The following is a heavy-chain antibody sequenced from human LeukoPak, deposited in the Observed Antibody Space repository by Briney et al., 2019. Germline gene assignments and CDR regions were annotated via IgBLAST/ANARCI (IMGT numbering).Heavy chain of an antibody. D-gene: IGHD2-21*02. CDR1: GFTFSSYS. J-gene: IGHJ4*02. V-gene: IGHV3-21*01. CDR2: ISSSSSYI. Sequence: PGGSLRLSCAASGFTFSSYSMNWVRQAPGKGLEWVSSISSSSSYIYYADSVKGRFTISRDNAKNSLYLQMNSLRAEDTAVYYCARDAYCGGDCYYDYWGQGTLVTVSS. CDR3: ARDAYCGGDCYYDY.